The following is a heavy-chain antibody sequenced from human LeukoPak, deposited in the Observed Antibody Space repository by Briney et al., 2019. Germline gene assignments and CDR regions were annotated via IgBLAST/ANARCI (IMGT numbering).Heavy chain of an antibody. CDR3: ARPYCGGDCFGY. CDR2: IIPIFGTA. CDR1: GGIFSSYG. J-gene: IGHJ4*02. Sequence: SVRVSCKAAGGIFSSYGISWVRQAPGQWLEWMGGIIPIFGTANYAQKFQGRVTITADESTSTAYMELSSLRSEDTAVYYCARPYCGGDCFGYWGQGTLVTVSS. V-gene: IGHV1-69*13. D-gene: IGHD2-21*01.